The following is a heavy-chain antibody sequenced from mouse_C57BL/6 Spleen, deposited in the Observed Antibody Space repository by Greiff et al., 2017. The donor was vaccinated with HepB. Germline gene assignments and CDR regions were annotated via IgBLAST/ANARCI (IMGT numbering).Heavy chain of an antibody. CDR2: INPNNGGT. CDR1: GYTFTDYY. CDR3: AREGYYYGSRGFDY. Sequence: VQLQQSGPELVKPGASVKISCKASGYTFTDYYMNWVKQSHGKSLEWIGDINPNNGGTSYNQKFKGKATLTVDKSSSTAYMELRSLTSEDSAVYYCAREGYYYGSRGFDYWGQGTTLTVSS. V-gene: IGHV1-26*01. J-gene: IGHJ2*01. D-gene: IGHD1-1*01.